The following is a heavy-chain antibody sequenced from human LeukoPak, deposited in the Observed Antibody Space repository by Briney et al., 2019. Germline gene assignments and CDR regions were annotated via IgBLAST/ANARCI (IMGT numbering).Heavy chain of an antibody. CDR3: ARVPSLSCSGGSCYPFDY. CDR1: GYTFTSYY. D-gene: IGHD2-15*01. Sequence: ASVKVSCKASGYTFTSYYMHWVRQAPGQGLEWMGIINPSGGSTSYAQKLQGRVTMTTDTSTSTAYMELRSLRSDDTAVYYCARVPSLSCSGGSCYPFDYWGPGTLVTVSS. J-gene: IGHJ4*02. V-gene: IGHV1-46*01. CDR2: INPSGGST.